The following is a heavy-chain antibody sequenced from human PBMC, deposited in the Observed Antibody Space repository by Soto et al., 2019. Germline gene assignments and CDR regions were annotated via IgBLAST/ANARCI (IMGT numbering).Heavy chain of an antibody. CDR3: ARPPGGFFVVANPPDPYYGMDV. CDR1: GYSFTSYW. CDR2: IYPGDSDT. Sequence: GEYLKLSRHGSGYSFTSYWIGLVRQMPGKGLEWMGTIYPGDSDTRYSPSFQGQVTISADKSISTAYLQWSSLKASDTAMYYCARPPGGFFVVANPPDPYYGMDVWGQGTMVTVSS. D-gene: IGHD3-3*01. V-gene: IGHV5-51*01. J-gene: IGHJ6*02.